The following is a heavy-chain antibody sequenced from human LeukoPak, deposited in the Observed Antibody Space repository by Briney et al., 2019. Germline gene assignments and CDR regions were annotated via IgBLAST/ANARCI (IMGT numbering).Heavy chain of an antibody. D-gene: IGHD6-6*01. CDR2: ISSSSGSI. Sequence: GGSLRLSCAASGFTFSSYSLNWVRQAPGKGLEWVSYISSSSGSIYYADSVKGRFTISRDNAKNSLYLQMNSLRAEDTAVYYCARDRQLTTPYYFDYWGQGTLVTVSS. J-gene: IGHJ4*02. V-gene: IGHV3-48*04. CDR3: ARDRQLTTPYYFDY. CDR1: GFTFSSYS.